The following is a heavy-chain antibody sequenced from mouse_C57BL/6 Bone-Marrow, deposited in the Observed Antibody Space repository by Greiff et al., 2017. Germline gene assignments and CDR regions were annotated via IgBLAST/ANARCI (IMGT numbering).Heavy chain of an antibody. CDR2: IYPGSGST. CDR1: GYTFTSYW. D-gene: IGHD1-1*01. V-gene: IGHV1-55*01. CDR3: ARPYGTLYYYAIDY. J-gene: IGHJ4*01. Sequence: VQLQESGDELVKPGASVKMSCKASGYTFTSYWITWVKQRPGQGLEWIGDIYPGSGSTNYTEKFKSKATLTVDTSSSTAYMQLSSLTSEDSAVYYCARPYGTLYYYAIDYWGQGTSVTVSS.